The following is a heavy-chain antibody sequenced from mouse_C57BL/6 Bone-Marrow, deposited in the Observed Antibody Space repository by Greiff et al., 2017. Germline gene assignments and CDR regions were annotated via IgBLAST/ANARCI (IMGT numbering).Heavy chain of an antibody. CDR3: ARLWSYYAMDY. Sequence: VLLQQPGAELVRPGTSVKLSCKASGYTFTSYWMHWVQQRPGQGLEWIGVIDTSDSYNHYNQKFQGKATLTVDTSYSTAYMQLSSLTSEDSAVYYCARLWSYYAMDYWGQGTSVTVSS. CDR1: GYTFTSYW. J-gene: IGHJ4*01. V-gene: IGHV1-59*01. CDR2: IDTSDSYN.